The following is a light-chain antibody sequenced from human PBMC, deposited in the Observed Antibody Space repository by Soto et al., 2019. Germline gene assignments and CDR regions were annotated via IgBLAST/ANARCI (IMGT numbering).Light chain of an antibody. CDR3: QQRVNRVT. CDR2: DAS. Sequence: EIVLTQSPATLSVSPGERATLSCRASHSAASAVAWYQQKPGQAPRLLIYDASTRATGIPARFSGSGSATEFTLTISSLQSEDFAVYYCQQRVNRVTFGGGTKVEI. V-gene: IGKV3-15*01. CDR1: HSAASA. J-gene: IGKJ4*01.